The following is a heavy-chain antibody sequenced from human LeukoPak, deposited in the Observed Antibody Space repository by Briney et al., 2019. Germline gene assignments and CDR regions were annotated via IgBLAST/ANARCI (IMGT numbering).Heavy chain of an antibody. D-gene: IGHD2-15*01. CDR3: ARDSDIHCSGGRCTNFDY. CDR2: IKQDGSEK. J-gene: IGHJ4*02. Sequence: GGSLRLSCAASGFTFSSYWMSWVRQAPGKGLEWVANIKQDGSEKYYVDSVKGRFTISRDNAKNSLYLQMNSLRAEDTAVYYCARDSDIHCSGGRCTNFDYWGQGTPVTVSS. V-gene: IGHV3-7*01. CDR1: GFTFSSYW.